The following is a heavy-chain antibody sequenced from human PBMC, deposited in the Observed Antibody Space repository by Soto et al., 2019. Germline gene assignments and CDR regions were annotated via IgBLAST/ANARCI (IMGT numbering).Heavy chain of an antibody. D-gene: IGHD3-16*02. V-gene: IGHV1-8*01. Sequence: QVQLVQSGAEVKKPGASVKVSCKASGYTFTSYDINWVRQATGQGLEWMGWMNPNSGNTGYAQKFKGRVTMTRNTSISTAYMELSSLRSEDTAVYYCARVTMITFGGVIVLHDAFDIWGQGTMVTVSS. J-gene: IGHJ3*02. CDR1: GYTFTSYD. CDR2: MNPNSGNT. CDR3: ARVTMITFGGVIVLHDAFDI.